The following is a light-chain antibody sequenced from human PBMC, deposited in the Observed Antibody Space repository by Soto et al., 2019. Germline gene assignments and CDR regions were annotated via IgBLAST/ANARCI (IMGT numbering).Light chain of an antibody. Sequence: EIVLTQSPGTLSWSPGEKATLSCRSSQRVSSSYLAWYQHKPGQAPRLLIYDVSSRATGIPDRFSGSGSGTDFTLTISRLEPEDFAVYYCQQYGSSPTFGQGTKVEIK. CDR2: DVS. CDR1: QRVSSSY. CDR3: QQYGSSPT. V-gene: IGKV3-20*01. J-gene: IGKJ1*01.